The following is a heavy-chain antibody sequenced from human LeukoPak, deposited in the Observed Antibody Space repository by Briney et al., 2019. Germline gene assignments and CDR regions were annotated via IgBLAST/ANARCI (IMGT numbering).Heavy chain of an antibody. Sequence: ASVKVSCKASGGTFSSYAISWVRQAPGQGLEWMGWISAYNGNTNYAQKLQGRVTMTTDTSTSTAYMELRSLRSDDTAVYYCARDLTGYGDYGRIDYWGQGTLVTVSS. J-gene: IGHJ4*02. CDR3: ARDLTGYGDYGRIDY. CDR1: GGTFSSYA. D-gene: IGHD4-17*01. V-gene: IGHV1-18*01. CDR2: ISAYNGNT.